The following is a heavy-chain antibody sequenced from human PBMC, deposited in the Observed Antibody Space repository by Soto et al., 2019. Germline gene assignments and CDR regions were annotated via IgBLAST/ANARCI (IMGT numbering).Heavy chain of an antibody. CDR3: ARKDIAGNSVDF. D-gene: IGHD6-13*01. J-gene: IGHJ4*02. V-gene: IGHV5-51*01. CDR2: IYPGDSDT. Sequence: GESLKISFKSSGYIFTTYWIGWVRQMPGKGLEWMGIIYPGDSDTRYSPSFQGQVTISADKSISTAYLQWSSLKASDSAMFYCARKDIAGNSVDFWGQGTLVTVSS. CDR1: GYIFTTYW.